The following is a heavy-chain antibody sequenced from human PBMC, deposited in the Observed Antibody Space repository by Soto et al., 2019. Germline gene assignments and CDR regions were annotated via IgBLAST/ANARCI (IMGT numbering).Heavy chain of an antibody. CDR1: GFSLSTTRVA. V-gene: IGHV2-5*02. CDR3: AHSVVAGLGYYFDY. J-gene: IGHJ4*02. Sequence: KESGPTLVKPPQTLTLTCTFSGFSLSTTRVAVGWIRQPPGKALEWLALIYWDDDKRYSPFLKSRLTITKDTSKNQVVLTMTNMDPVDTATYYCAHSVVAGLGYYFDYWGQGTLVTVSS. CDR2: IYWDDDK. D-gene: IGHD6-19*01.